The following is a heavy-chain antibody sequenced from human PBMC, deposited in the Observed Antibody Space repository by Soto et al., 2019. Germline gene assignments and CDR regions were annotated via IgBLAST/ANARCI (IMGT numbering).Heavy chain of an antibody. CDR1: RYTFTCYY. J-gene: IGHJ6*02. Sequence: SSVKVSCKGSRYTFTCYYMHWVRQAPGQGLEWMGWINPNSGGTNYAQKFQGRVTMTRDTSISTAYMELSRLRSDDTAVYYCAREVACMDVWGQGTTVTVSS. D-gene: IGHD5-12*01. CDR3: AREVACMDV. CDR2: INPNSGGT. V-gene: IGHV1-2*02.